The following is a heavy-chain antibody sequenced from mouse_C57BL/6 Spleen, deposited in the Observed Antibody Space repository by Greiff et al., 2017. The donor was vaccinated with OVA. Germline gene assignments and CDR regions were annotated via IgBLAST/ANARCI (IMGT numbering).Heavy chain of an antibody. J-gene: IGHJ4*01. Sequence: EVHLVESGAELVRPGASVKLSCTASGFNIKDYYMHWVKQRPEPGLEWIGRIDPEDGDTAYAPKFQGKATMTADTSSNTAYLQLSSLTSDDTAVYYCTTYLGAHYAMDYWGQGTSVTVSS. V-gene: IGHV14-1*01. CDR2: IDPEDGDT. CDR3: TTYLGAHYAMDY. CDR1: GFNIKDYY. D-gene: IGHD4-1*01.